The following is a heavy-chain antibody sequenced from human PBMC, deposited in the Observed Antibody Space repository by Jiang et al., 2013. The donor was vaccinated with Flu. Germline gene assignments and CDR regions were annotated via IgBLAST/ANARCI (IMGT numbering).Heavy chain of an antibody. CDR1: GFTFSSYE. Sequence: QLLESGGGLVQPGGSLRLSCAASGFTFSSYEMNWVRQAPGKGLEWVSYISSSGSTIYYADSVKGRFTISRDNAKNSLYLQMNSLRAEDTAVYYCARGMRWPRHYWYFDLWGRGTLVTVSS. V-gene: IGHV3-48*03. J-gene: IGHJ2*01. CDR3: ARGMRWPRHYWYFDL. CDR2: ISSSGSTI. D-gene: IGHD5-24*01.